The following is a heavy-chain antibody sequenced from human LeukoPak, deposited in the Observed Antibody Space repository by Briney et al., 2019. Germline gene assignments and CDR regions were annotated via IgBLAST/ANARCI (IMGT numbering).Heavy chain of an antibody. CDR2: INHSGST. V-gene: IGHV4-34*01. CDR3: ATRTTVTTGPFDY. CDR1: GGSFSGYY. J-gene: IGHJ4*02. Sequence: PSETLSLTCAVYGGSFSGYYWSWVRQPPGMGLEWIGEINHSGSTNYNPSLKSRVTIPVDTSQNQFSLKLSSVTAADTAVYYCATRTTVTTGPFDYWGQGTLVTVSS. D-gene: IGHD4-17*01.